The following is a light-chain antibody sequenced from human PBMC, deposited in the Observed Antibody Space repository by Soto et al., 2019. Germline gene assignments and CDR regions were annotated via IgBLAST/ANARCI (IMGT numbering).Light chain of an antibody. J-gene: IGKJ5*01. CDR2: DAS. CDR1: QGVSSN. CDR3: QQSYSTPIT. Sequence: DIVMTQSTATLSVSPRERATLSCRASQGVSSNLAWYQQKPGQAPRLLIYDASTRATGIPARFSGSGSGTEFTLTISSLQPEDFATYYCQQSYSTPITFGQVTRLEIK. V-gene: IGKV3-15*01.